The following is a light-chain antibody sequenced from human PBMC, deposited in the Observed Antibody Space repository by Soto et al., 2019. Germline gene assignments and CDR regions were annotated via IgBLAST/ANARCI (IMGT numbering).Light chain of an antibody. Sequence: DIQMTQSPSSLSASVGERVIITCRASETISRYLNWYQSKPGKAPRLLISAASSLQSGVPSRFSGSYSTTDFTLTISSMQPEDFATYFCQQSYSNPLTFGGGTKVDIK. CDR3: QQSYSNPLT. CDR1: ETISRY. V-gene: IGKV1-39*01. CDR2: AAS. J-gene: IGKJ4*01.